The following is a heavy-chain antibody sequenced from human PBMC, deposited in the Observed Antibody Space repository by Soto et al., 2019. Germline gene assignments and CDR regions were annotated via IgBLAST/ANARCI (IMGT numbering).Heavy chain of an antibody. CDR2: ISTFNGKT. CDR1: RYTFTSHG. V-gene: IGHV1-18*01. CDR3: ERLLTEGATFREDAFDL. D-gene: IGHD3-9*01. Sequence: QIQLMQSGGDVKTPGASLKVSCTTSRYTFTSHGIAWVRQAPGQGLEWMGWISTFNGKTDYAQKFQGRVTMTPDTITSTAHMELRSLRTDDTRVYYCERLLTEGATFREDAFDLWGPGTKVTVSS. J-gene: IGHJ3*01.